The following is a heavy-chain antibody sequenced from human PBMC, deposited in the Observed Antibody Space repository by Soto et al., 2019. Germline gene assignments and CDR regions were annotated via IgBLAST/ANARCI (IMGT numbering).Heavy chain of an antibody. D-gene: IGHD3-22*01. V-gene: IGHV4-31*03. J-gene: IGHJ6*02. CDR2: IYYSGST. Sequence: SETLSLTCTVSGGSISSGGYYWSWIRQHPGKGLEWIGYIYYSGSTYYNPSLKSRVTISVDTSKNQFSLKLSSVTAADTAVYYCARLPYYYDSSGYHEYYYYYGMDAWGQGTTVTVSS. CDR1: GGSISSGGYY. CDR3: ARLPYYYDSSGYHEYYYYYGMDA.